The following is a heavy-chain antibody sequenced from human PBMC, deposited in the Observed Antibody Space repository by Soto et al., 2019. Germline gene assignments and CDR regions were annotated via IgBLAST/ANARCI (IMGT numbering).Heavy chain of an antibody. D-gene: IGHD6-19*01. CDR3: AKEPRIAVAGSLTNYYYDGMDV. Sequence: QVQLVESGGGVVQPGRSLRLSCAASGFTFSSYGMHWVRQAPGKGLEWVAVISYDGSNKYYADSVKGRFTISRDNSKNTLYLQMNSLRAEDTAVYYCAKEPRIAVAGSLTNYYYDGMDVWGQGTTVTVSS. J-gene: IGHJ6*02. V-gene: IGHV3-30*18. CDR2: ISYDGSNK. CDR1: GFTFSSYG.